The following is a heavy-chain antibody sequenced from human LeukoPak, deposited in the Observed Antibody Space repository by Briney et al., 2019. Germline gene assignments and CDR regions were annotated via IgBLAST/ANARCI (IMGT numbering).Heavy chain of an antibody. Sequence: SETLSLTCTVSGGSISTYYWSWIRQPPGKGLEWIGYVYYSGSTNYNPSLKSRVTISVDTSKNQFSLKLSSVTAADTAVYYCARDSSSWYGGWFDPWGQGTLVTVSS. J-gene: IGHJ5*02. D-gene: IGHD6-13*01. CDR2: VYYSGST. CDR1: GGSISTYY. CDR3: ARDSSSWYGGWFDP. V-gene: IGHV4-59*01.